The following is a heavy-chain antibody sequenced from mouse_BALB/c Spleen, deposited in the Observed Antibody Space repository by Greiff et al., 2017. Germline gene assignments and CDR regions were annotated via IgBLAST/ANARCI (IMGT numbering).Heavy chain of an antibody. J-gene: IGHJ4*01. CDR3: TRWGYRYYAMDY. V-gene: IGHV1-5*01. CDR2: IYPGNSGT. CDR1: GYTFTSYW. D-gene: IGHD2-14*01. Sequence: EVQLQQSGTVLARPGASVKMSCKASGYTFTSYWMHWVKQRPGQGLEWIGAIYPGNSGTSYNQKFKGKAKLTAVTSTSTAYMELSSLTNEDSAVYYCTRWGYRYYAMDYWGQGTSVTVSS.